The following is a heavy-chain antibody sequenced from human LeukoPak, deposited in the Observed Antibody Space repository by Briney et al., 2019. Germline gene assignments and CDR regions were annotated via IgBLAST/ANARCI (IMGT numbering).Heavy chain of an antibody. V-gene: IGHV1-69*13. Sequence: GASVKVSCKACGGTFSSYAISGVRQAPGQGLEWMGGINPIFGTANYAQKFQGRVTITADESTSTAYMEMKSLRSEDTAVYYCARWEWELLRNWFDPWGQGTLVTVSS. D-gene: IGHD1-26*01. CDR1: GGTFSSYA. CDR3: ARWEWELLRNWFDP. CDR2: INPIFGTA. J-gene: IGHJ5*02.